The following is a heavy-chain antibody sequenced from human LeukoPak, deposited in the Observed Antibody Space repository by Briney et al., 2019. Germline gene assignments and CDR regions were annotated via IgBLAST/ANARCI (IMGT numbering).Heavy chain of an antibody. D-gene: IGHD3-10*01. V-gene: IGHV1-2*06. CDR2: INPNSGGT. CDR3: ARDSLTLRGVDYYYMDV. J-gene: IGHJ6*03. Sequence: GASVKVSCKASGYTFTSYDINWVRQAPGQGLEWMGRINPNSGGTNYAQKFQGRVTMTRDTSVTTGYMELTRLRSDDTAVYFCARDSLTLRGVDYYYMDVWGKGTTVTVSS. CDR1: GYTFTSYD.